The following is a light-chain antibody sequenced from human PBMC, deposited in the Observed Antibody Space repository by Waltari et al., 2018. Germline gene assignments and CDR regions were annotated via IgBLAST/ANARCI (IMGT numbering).Light chain of an antibody. J-gene: IGKJ2*01. CDR2: GAS. Sequence: IVLTPSPGTPSLSPGERATLSCRASQSVNSSYLAWYQQKPGQAPRLPIYGASSRATGIPDRFSGGGSGTDFTLTISRLEPEDFAVYYCQRYGSSSVTFGQGTKLEIK. CDR1: QSVNSSY. V-gene: IGKV3-20*01. CDR3: QRYGSSSVT.